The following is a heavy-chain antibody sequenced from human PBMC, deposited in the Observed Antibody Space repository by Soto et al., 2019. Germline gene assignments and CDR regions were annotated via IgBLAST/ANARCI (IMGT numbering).Heavy chain of an antibody. V-gene: IGHV3-7*05. Sequence: GGSLRLSCGASGFPFSSFSMNWVRQAPGKGLEWVANINRDGSEARCVDSVKGRFTIFRDNAKNSVYLQMNSLRVEDTAVYYCAAFTVTTTYWGLGTLVTVSS. D-gene: IGHD4-17*01. CDR1: GFPFSSFS. CDR2: INRDGSEA. J-gene: IGHJ4*02. CDR3: AAFTVTTTY.